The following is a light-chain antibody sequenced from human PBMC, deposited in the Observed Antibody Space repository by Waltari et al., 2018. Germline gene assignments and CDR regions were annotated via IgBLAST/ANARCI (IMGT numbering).Light chain of an antibody. CDR1: SSDVGGYKS. V-gene: IGLV2-14*03. CDR3: NSYTSSSTGV. J-gene: IGLJ1*01. CDR2: DVT. Sequence: HSALTQPASVSGSPGQSITISCTGTSSDVGGYKSVSWYQQHPGKAPTLMIYDVTNRPSGISNRFSGSKSGNTASLTISGLQAEDEADYYCNSYTSSSTGVFGTGTKVTVL.